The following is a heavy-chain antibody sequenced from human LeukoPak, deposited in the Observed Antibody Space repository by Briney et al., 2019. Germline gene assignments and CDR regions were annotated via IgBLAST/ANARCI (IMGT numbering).Heavy chain of an antibody. J-gene: IGHJ5*02. Sequence: PSETLSLTCTVSGGSISSGSYYWNWIRQPAGKGLEWIGRIYTSGSTNYNPSLKSRVTISVDTSKNQFSLKLRSVTAADTAVYYCAREGLNVVRGVIPKEAWGWFDPWGQGTLVTVSS. CDR3: AREGLNVVRGVIPKEAWGWFDP. V-gene: IGHV4-61*02. CDR2: IYTSGST. CDR1: GGSISSGSYY. D-gene: IGHD3-10*01.